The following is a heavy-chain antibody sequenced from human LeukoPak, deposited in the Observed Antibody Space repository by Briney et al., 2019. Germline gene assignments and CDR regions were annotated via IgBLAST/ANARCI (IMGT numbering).Heavy chain of an antibody. CDR3: ARDLVPAAIFPNIDIYGMDV. V-gene: IGHV1-46*01. CDR1: GYTFTSYY. J-gene: IGHJ6*02. D-gene: IGHD2-2*01. CDR2: INPSGGST. Sequence: ASVKVPCKASGYTFTSYYMHWVRQAPGQGLEWMGIINPSGGSTSYAQKFQGRVTMTRDTSTSTVYMELSSLRSEDTAVYYCARDLVPAAIFPNIDIYGMDVWGQGTTVTVSS.